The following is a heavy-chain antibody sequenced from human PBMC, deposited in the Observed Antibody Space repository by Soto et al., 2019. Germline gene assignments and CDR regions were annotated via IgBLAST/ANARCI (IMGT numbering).Heavy chain of an antibody. CDR1: GGSISSGGHY. Sequence: SDTLSLTCTVSGGSISSGGHYWGWIRQPPGKGLEWIRNIYYRGNTYYNPSLRSRVTISVDTSKNQFSLKVTSLTVADTAVYYCARHRDTSSRYLLPDYWGQGILVTVSS. CDR2: IYYRGNT. CDR3: ARHRDTSSRYLLPDY. J-gene: IGHJ4*02. V-gene: IGHV4-39*01. D-gene: IGHD6-13*01.